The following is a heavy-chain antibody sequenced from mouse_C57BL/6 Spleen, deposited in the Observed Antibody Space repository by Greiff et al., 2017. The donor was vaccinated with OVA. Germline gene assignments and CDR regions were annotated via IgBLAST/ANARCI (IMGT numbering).Heavy chain of an antibody. J-gene: IGHJ2*01. CDR1: GYTFTDYE. D-gene: IGHD4-1*01. CDR2: IDPETGGT. V-gene: IGHV1-15*01. Sequence: VQLQQSGAELVRPGASVTLSCKASGYTFTDYEMHWVKQTPVHGLEWIGAIDPETGGTAYNQKFKGKAILTADKSSSTAYMELRSLTSEDSAVYYGTRPLGRGYYFDYWGQGTTLTVSS. CDR3: TRPLGRGYYFDY.